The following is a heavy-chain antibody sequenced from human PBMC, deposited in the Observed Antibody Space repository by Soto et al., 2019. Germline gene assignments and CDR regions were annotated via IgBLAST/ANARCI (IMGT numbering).Heavy chain of an antibody. CDR1: GYTFTSYG. J-gene: IGHJ6*02. V-gene: IGHV1-18*01. CDR3: AREGRYYDRSGYMGGYYYYGMDV. D-gene: IGHD3-22*01. CDR2: ISAYNGNT. Sequence: ASVKVSCKASGYTFTSYGISWVRQAPGQGLEWMGWISAYNGNTNYAQKLQGRVTMTTDTSTSTAYMELRSLRSDDTAVYYCAREGRYYDRSGYMGGYYYYGMDVWGQGTTVAVSS.